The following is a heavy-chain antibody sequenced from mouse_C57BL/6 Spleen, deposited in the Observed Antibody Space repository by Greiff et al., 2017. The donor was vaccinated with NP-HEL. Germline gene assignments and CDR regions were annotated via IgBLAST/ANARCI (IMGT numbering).Heavy chain of an antibody. V-gene: IGHV1-61*01. CDR3: ARQSYGNYGDY. CDR1: GYTFTSYW. J-gene: IGHJ2*01. D-gene: IGHD2-1*01. Sequence: QVQLQQPGAELVRPGSSVKLSCKASGYTFTSYWMDWVKQRPGQGLEWIGNIYPSDSETHYNQKFKDKATLTVDKSSSTAYMQLSSLTSEDSAVYYCARQSYGNYGDYWGQGTTLTVSS. CDR2: IYPSDSET.